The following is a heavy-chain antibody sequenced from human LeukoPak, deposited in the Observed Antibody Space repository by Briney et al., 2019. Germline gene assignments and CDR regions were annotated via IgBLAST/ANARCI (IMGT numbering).Heavy chain of an antibody. CDR3: AKDHDNADYYYYFDS. D-gene: IGHD2-21*02. J-gene: IGHJ4*02. V-gene: IGHV3-23*01. CDR1: GFSFNTYA. CDR2: ISATGRER. Sequence: GGSLRLSCVASGFSFNTYAMSWVRQAPGKGLEWVSGISATGRERHYTDSVKGRFTISRDNSKITLHLQMSSLRAEDTALYFCAKDHDNADYYYYFDSWGQGTLVTVSS.